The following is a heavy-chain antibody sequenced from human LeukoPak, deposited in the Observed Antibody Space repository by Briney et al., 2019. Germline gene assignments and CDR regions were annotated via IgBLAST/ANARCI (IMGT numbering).Heavy chain of an antibody. D-gene: IGHD2-8*01. CDR1: GGSISSINYY. V-gene: IGHV4-39*02. Sequence: SETLSLTCTVSGGSISSINYYWGWIRQPPGKGLEWIGSIYYSGSTYYNPSLKSRVTISVDTSKNQFSLKLTSVTAADTAVYYCARDCSNGVCSTYQTFDIWGQGAVVTVSS. CDR3: ARDCSNGVCSTYQTFDI. CDR2: IYYSGST. J-gene: IGHJ3*02.